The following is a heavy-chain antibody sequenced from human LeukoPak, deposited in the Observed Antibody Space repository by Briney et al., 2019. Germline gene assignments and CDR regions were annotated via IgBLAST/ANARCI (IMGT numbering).Heavy chain of an antibody. D-gene: IGHD3-3*01. CDR3: ATLFWSGPY. CDR2: FDPENGKT. V-gene: IGHV1-24*01. CDR1: GYTLTKLS. Sequence: ASVKVSCKVSGYTLTKLSMHWVRQAPGKGLEWMGGFDPENGKTIYAQKFQGRVSMTEDTSTDTAFMELRSLRSEDTAAYYCATLFWSGPYWGQGTLVTVSS. J-gene: IGHJ4*02.